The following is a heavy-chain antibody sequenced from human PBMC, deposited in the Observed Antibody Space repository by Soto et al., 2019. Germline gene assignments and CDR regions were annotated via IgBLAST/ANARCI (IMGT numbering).Heavy chain of an antibody. V-gene: IGHV3-30-3*01. CDR3: ARDPGIAVAGTYYYYGMDV. CDR2: ISYDGSNK. D-gene: IGHD6-19*01. Sequence: QVQLVESGGGVVQPGRSLRLSCAASGFTFSSYAMHWVRQAPGKGLEWVAVISYDGSNKYYADSVKGRFTISRDNSKNTLYLQVNSLRAEDTAVYYCARDPGIAVAGTYYYYGMDVWGQGTTVTVSS. CDR1: GFTFSSYA. J-gene: IGHJ6*02.